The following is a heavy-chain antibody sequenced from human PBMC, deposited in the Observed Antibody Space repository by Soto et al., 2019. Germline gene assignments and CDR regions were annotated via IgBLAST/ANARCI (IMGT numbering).Heavy chain of an antibody. CDR2: IYYSGST. J-gene: IGHJ5*02. CDR3: ARGRYYDSSGDSWFDP. V-gene: IGHV4-30-4*01. Sequence: SETLSLTCTVSGGSISSGDYYWSWIRQPPGKGLEWIGYIYYSGSTYYNPSLKSRVTISVDTSKSQFSLKLSSVAAADTAVYYCARGRYYDSSGDSWFDPWGQGTLVTVSS. CDR1: GGSISSGDYY. D-gene: IGHD3-22*01.